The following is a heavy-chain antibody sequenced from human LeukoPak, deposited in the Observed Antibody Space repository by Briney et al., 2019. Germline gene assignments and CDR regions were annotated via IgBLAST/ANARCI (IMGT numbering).Heavy chain of an antibody. V-gene: IGHV4-61*01. CDR1: GGSVSSGSYY. D-gene: IGHD3-10*01. Sequence: SETLPLTCTVSGGSVSSGSYYWSWIRQPPGKGLEWIGYIYYSGSTNYNPSLKSRVTISVDTSKNQFSLKLSSVTAADTAVYYCARDGIYGSGSYYKPGLDYWGQGTLVTVSS. CDR3: ARDGIYGSGSYYKPGLDY. CDR2: IYYSGST. J-gene: IGHJ4*02.